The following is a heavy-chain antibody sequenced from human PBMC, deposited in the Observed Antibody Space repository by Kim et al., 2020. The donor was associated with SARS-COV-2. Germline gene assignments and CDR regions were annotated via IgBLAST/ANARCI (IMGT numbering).Heavy chain of an antibody. CDR1: GFTFSSYA. CDR2: ISGSGGST. V-gene: IGHV3-23*01. J-gene: IGHJ6*02. CDR3: AKHFIAAAGTMNYYGMDV. D-gene: IGHD6-13*01. Sequence: GGSLRLSCAASGFTFSSYAMSWVRQAPGKGLEWVSAISGSGGSTYYAASVKGRFTISRDNSKNTLYLQMNSLRAEDTAVYYCAKHFIAAAGTMNYYGMDVWGQGTTVTVSS.